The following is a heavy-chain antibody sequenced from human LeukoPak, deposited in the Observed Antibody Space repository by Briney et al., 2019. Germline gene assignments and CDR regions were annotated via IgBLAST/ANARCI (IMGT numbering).Heavy chain of an antibody. CDR2: INPNSGGT. Sequence: ASVKVSCKASGYTFTRYYMHWVRQAPGQGLEWMGWINPNSGGTNYAQKFQGRGTMTKETSISTAYMELSRVRSDYTAVYYCARARKWELPRVLDYWGQGTLFTVSP. CDR1: GYTFTRYY. V-gene: IGHV1-2*02. J-gene: IGHJ4*02. CDR3: ARARKWELPRVLDY. D-gene: IGHD1-26*01.